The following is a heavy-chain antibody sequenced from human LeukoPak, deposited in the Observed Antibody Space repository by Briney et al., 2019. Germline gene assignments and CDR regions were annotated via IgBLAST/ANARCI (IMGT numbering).Heavy chain of an antibody. J-gene: IGHJ4*02. CDR1: GGSVSSGNSY. V-gene: IGHV4-61*01. Sequence: SETLSLTCTVSGGSVSSGNSYWNWIRQPPGKGLEWIGYIYYSGSTNYNPSLKSRVAISVDTSKNQFSLKLSSVTAADTAVYYCAREGTGTPFDYWGQGTLVTVSS. CDR2: IYYSGST. D-gene: IGHD1/OR15-1a*01. CDR3: AREGTGTPFDY.